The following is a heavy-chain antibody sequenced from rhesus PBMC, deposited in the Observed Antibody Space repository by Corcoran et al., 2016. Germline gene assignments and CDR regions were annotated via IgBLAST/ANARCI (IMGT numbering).Heavy chain of an antibody. D-gene: IGHD2-21*01. CDR2: FRSGGST. Sequence: QVQLQQWGEGLVKPSETLSLTCSVYGGSVSGFCWGLIRQPPGKGLEWIGRFRSGGSTNYNPSLNRRVTISIDTSKNQFSLKLSSGTAADTAVYYGASQGEYCTGSGCYGDYLDSWGQGVVVTVSS. V-gene: IGHV4-160*01. CDR1: GGSVSGFC. J-gene: IGHJ6*01. CDR3: ASQGEYCTGSGCYGDYLDS.